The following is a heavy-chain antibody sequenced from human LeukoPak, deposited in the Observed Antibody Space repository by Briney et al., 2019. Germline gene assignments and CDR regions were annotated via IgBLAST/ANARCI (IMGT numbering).Heavy chain of an antibody. V-gene: IGHV4-39*07. CDR1: GGSITDTTYY. J-gene: IGHJ5*02. Sequence: SETLSLTCTVSGGSITDTTYYWGWIRQPPGKGLEWIGNIYYSGRTYYNPSLESRVTISADTSKNHFSLRVTSVTAADTAVYYCARSRDNWFDPWGQGTLVTVSS. CDR2: IYYSGRT. CDR3: ARSRDNWFDP.